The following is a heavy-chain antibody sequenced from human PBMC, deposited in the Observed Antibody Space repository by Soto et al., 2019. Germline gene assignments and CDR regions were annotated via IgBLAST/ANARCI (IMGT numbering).Heavy chain of an antibody. CDR2: IWYDGSNK. CDR1: GFTFSSYG. D-gene: IGHD4-17*01. V-gene: IGHV3-33*01. J-gene: IGHJ4*02. CDR3: AREGIYGDAGFDY. Sequence: QVQLVESGGGVVQPGRSLRLSCAASGFTFSSYGVHWVRQAPGKGLEWVAVIWYDGSNKYYADSVKGRFTISRDNSKNTLYLQMNSLRAEDTAVYYCAREGIYGDAGFDYWGQGTLVTVSS.